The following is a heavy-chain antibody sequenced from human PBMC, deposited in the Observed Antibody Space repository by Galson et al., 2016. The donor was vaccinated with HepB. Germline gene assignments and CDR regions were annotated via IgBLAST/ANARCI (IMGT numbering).Heavy chain of an antibody. J-gene: IGHJ6*04. CDR1: GFTVSSDY. Sequence: SLRLSCAVSGFTVSSDYMSWVRQAPGKELEWVSVIYSGGDTYYADSVKGRFTISRDNSKNTLYLQMSSLRTEDKAVYFCARDPGLRNGMGGWGKGTTVTVSS. D-gene: IGHD4-17*01. CDR3: ARDPGLRNGMGG. V-gene: IGHV3-66*02. CDR2: IYSGGDT.